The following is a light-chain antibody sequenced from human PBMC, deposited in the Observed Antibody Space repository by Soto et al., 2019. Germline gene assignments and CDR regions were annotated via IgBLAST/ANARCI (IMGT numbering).Light chain of an antibody. CDR1: SSDIGAYNY. Sequence: QSALTQPPYASGSPGQSVTISCTGNSSDIGAYNYVSWFQQHPGEAPKLIISEVNKRPSGVPDRFSGSKSGNTASLTVSGLQAEDEADYYCTSYGGRDNLMFGGGTKLTVL. CDR3: TSYGGRDNLM. J-gene: IGLJ3*02. CDR2: EVN. V-gene: IGLV2-8*01.